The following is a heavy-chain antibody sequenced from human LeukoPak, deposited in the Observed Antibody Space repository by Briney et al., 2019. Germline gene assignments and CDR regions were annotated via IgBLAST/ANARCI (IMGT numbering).Heavy chain of an antibody. CDR3: ARAYYDSDFDY. CDR1: GASISRYY. CDR2: IYSSGST. Sequence: PSETLSLTCTVSGASISRYYWSWIRQAAGKGLEWIGRIYSSGSTNYNPSLKSRVTMSVDTSKNQFSLKLSSVTAADTAVYYCARAYYDSDFDYWGQGTLVTVSS. J-gene: IGHJ4*02. D-gene: IGHD3-3*01. V-gene: IGHV4-4*07.